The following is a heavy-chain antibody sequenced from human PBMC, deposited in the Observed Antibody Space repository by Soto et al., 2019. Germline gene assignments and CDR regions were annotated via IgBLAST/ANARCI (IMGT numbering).Heavy chain of an antibody. CDR1: GGSFSGYY. J-gene: IGHJ5*02. D-gene: IGHD6-13*01. CDR2: INHSGST. CDR3: ARGCNGYSSSWINWFDP. V-gene: IGHV4-34*01. Sequence: SETLSLTCAVDGGSFSGYYWSWIRQPPGKGLEWIGEINHSGSTNYNPSLKSRVTISVDTSKNQSSLKLSSVTAADTAVYYCARGCNGYSSSWINWFDPWGQGTLVTVSS.